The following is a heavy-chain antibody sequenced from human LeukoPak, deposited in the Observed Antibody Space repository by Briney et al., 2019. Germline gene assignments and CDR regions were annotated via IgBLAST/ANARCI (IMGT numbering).Heavy chain of an antibody. D-gene: IGHD5/OR15-5a*01. CDR2: ISGSGGST. CDR3: ARAGSTIIGRYYFDY. J-gene: IGHJ4*02. Sequence: SGGSLRLSCAASGFTFSSYAMSWVRQAPGKGLEWVSTISGSGGSTYYADSVKGRFTISRDSSKNTLYLQMSSLRAEDTAVYFCARAGSTIIGRYYFDYWGQGTLVTVSS. CDR1: GFTFSSYA. V-gene: IGHV3-23*01.